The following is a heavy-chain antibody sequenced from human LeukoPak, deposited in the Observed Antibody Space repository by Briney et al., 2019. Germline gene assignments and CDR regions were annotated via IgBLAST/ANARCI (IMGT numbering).Heavy chain of an antibody. CDR1: GFTFSSYW. D-gene: IGHD2-15*01. CDR2: IKQDGSEK. CDR3: ARRYCSGGSCYSFRGDWFDP. V-gene: IGHV3-7*01. J-gene: IGHJ5*02. Sequence: GGSLRLSCAASGFTFSSYWMSWVRQAPGKGLEWVANIKQDGSEKYYVDSVKGRFTISRDNAKNSLYLQMNSLRAEDTAVYYCARRYCSGGSCYSFRGDWFDPWGQGTLVTVSS.